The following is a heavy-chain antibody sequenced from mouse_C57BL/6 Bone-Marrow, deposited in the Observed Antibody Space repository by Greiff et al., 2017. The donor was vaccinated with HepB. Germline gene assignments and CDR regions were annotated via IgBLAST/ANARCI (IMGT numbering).Heavy chain of an antibody. CDR1: GYTFTSYG. V-gene: IGHV1-81*01. CDR3: ARPSLRRYFDV. Sequence: VQVVESGAELARPGASVKLSCKASGYTFTSYGISWVKQRTGQGLEWIGEIYPRSGNTYYNEKFKGKATLTADKSSSTAYMELRSLTSEDSAVYFCARPSLRRYFDVWGTGTTVTVSS. D-gene: IGHD6-1*01. J-gene: IGHJ1*03. CDR2: IYPRSGNT.